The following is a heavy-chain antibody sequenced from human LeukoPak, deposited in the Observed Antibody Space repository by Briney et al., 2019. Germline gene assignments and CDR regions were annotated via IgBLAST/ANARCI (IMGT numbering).Heavy chain of an antibody. J-gene: IGHJ6*02. V-gene: IGHV1-2*02. Sequence: ASVKFSCKASEYTFTGYYMHWVRQPPGQGLEWMGWINPNSGGTNYAQKFQGRVTMTRDTSISTAYMELSRLRSDDTAVYYCARASPHYYGMDVWGQGTTVTVSS. CDR2: INPNSGGT. CDR3: ARASPHYYGMDV. CDR1: EYTFTGYY.